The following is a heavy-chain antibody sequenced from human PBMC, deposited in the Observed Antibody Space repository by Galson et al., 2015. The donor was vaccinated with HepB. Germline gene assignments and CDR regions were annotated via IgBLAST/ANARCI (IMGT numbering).Heavy chain of an antibody. D-gene: IGHD6-19*01. CDR2: ISGSGGST. J-gene: IGHJ4*02. CDR3: AKGRIQPTKSSGWYSLWSYFDY. CDR1: GFTFSSYA. V-gene: IGHV3-23*01. Sequence: SLRLSCAASGFTFSSYAMSWVRQAPGKGLEWVSAISGSGGSTYYADSVKGRFTISRDNSKNTLYLQMNSLRAEDTAVYYCAKGRIQPTKSSGWYSLWSYFDYWGQGTLVTVSS.